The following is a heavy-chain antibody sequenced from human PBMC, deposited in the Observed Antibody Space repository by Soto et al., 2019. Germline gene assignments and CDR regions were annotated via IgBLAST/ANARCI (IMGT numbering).Heavy chain of an antibody. CDR1: GGSFSGYY. CDR3: ARGSPRDIVVVVAATFSFYFDY. V-gene: IGHV4-34*01. J-gene: IGHJ4*02. Sequence: SETLSLTCAVYGGSFSGYYWSWIRQPPGKGLEWIGEINHSGSTNYNPSLKSRVTISVDTSKNQFSLKLSSVTAADTAVYYCARGSPRDIVVVVAATFSFYFDYWGQGTLVTVSS. D-gene: IGHD2-15*01. CDR2: INHSGST.